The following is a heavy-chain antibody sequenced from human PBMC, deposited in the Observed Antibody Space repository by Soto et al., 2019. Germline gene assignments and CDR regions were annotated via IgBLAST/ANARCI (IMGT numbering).Heavy chain of an antibody. CDR2: IYSGGST. Sequence: EVPLVESGGGLIQPGGSLRLSCAASGFTVSSNYMSWVRQAPGKGLEWVSVIYSGGSTYYADSVKGRFTISRDNSKNTLYLQMNSLRAEDTAVYYCARVPVGYYYGMDVWGQGTTVTVSS. J-gene: IGHJ6*02. CDR3: ARVPVGYYYGMDV. CDR1: GFTVSSNY. V-gene: IGHV3-53*01.